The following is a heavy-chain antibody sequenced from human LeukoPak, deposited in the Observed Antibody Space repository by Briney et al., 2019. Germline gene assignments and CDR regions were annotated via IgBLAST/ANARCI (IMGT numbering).Heavy chain of an antibody. CDR2: ISYDGSNK. Sequence: GGSLRLSCAASGFAFSSYGMHWVRQAPGKGLEWVAVISYDGSNKYYADSVKGRFTISRDNSKNTLYLQMDSLRAEDTAVYYCAKYYDSSGWRGVFDYWGQGTLVTVSS. CDR1: GFAFSSYG. CDR3: AKYYDSSGWRGVFDY. J-gene: IGHJ4*02. V-gene: IGHV3-30*18. D-gene: IGHD3-22*01.